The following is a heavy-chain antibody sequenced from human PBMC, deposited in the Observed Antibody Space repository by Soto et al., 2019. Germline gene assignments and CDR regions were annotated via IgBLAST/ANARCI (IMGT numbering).Heavy chain of an antibody. D-gene: IGHD3-9*01. CDR3: TTELYYDILTGYYRDY. CDR1: GFTFSNAW. J-gene: IGHJ4*02. CDR2: IKSKTDGGIT. Sequence: EVQLVESGGGLVKPGGSLRLSCAASGFTFSNAWMNWVRQAPGKGLEWVGRIKSKTDGGITDYAAPVKGRFTISRDDSKNTLYLQMNSLKTEDTAVYYCTTELYYDILTGYYRDYWGQGTLVTVSS. V-gene: IGHV3-15*07.